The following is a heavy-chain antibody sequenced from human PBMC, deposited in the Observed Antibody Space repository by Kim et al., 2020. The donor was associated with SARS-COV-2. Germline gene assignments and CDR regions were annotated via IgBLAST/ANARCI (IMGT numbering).Heavy chain of an antibody. CDR1: GFTFSNAW. CDR2: IKSKTDGGTT. Sequence: GGSLRLSCAASGFTFSNAWMSWVRQAPGKGLEWVGHIKSKTDGGTTDYAAPVKGRFTISRDDSKNTLYLQMNSLKTEDTAVYYCTTDVLVIVATNWFDPWGQGTLVTVSS. D-gene: IGHD5-12*01. J-gene: IGHJ5*02. V-gene: IGHV3-15*01. CDR3: TTDVLVIVATNWFDP.